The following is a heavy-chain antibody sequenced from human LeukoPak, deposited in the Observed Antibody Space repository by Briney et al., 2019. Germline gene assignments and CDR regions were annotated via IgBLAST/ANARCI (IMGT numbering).Heavy chain of an antibody. J-gene: IGHJ4*02. CDR3: ARGRGYDRTGYVYYFDF. V-gene: IGHV1-8*01. CDR1: GYSFTSYD. CDR2: MNPNSGNT. D-gene: IGHD3-22*01. Sequence: SVTVSCKASGYSFTSYDINWVRQAPGQGFEWVGWMNPNSGNTGHAQEFQGRVTMTRDTSKSTAYMELSSLRYEDTAVYYCARGRGYDRTGYVYYFDFWGQGTLVTVSS.